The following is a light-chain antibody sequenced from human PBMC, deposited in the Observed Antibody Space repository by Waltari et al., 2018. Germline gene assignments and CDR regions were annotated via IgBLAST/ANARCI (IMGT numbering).Light chain of an antibody. CDR1: QDISKS. V-gene: IGKV1-9*01. CDR3: QQLETYPIT. J-gene: IGKJ5*01. Sequence: IQLTQSPSSLSASVGDRVTITCLAGQDISKSLSWYQQKPGKAPKLLIYTASSLQGGVPSRFSGSGSGTDFAVTISSLQPEDSATYYCQQLETYPITFGQGTRLEIK. CDR2: TAS.